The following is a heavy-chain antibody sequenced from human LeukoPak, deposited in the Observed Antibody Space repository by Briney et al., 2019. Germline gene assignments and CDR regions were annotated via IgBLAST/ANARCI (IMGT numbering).Heavy chain of an antibody. CDR2: ISYSVTT. D-gene: IGHD4/OR15-4a*01. Sequence: SETLSLTCTVSGGSISSGGDYWSWIRQHPGKGLEWIGYISYSVTTYYNPSLKSRITISLDTSKNHFSLELSSVTAADTAVYYCARAAWRGTNSRDAFDIWGLGTVVTVSS. V-gene: IGHV4-31*03. CDR3: ARAAWRGTNSRDAFDI. CDR1: GGSISSGGDY. J-gene: IGHJ3*02.